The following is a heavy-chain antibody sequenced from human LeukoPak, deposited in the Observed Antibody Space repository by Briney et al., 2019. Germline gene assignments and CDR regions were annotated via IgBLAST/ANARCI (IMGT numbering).Heavy chain of an antibody. V-gene: IGHV4-4*07. D-gene: IGHD3-3*01. CDR1: GGSISSYY. Sequence: SETLSLTCTVSGGSISSYYWSWIRQPAGKGLEWIGRIYTSGSTNYNPSLKSRVTMSVDTSKNQFSLKLSSVTAADTAVYYCARGNYDFRSGPLAYYFDYWGQGTLVTVSS. CDR3: ARGNYDFRSGPLAYYFDY. J-gene: IGHJ4*02. CDR2: IYTSGST.